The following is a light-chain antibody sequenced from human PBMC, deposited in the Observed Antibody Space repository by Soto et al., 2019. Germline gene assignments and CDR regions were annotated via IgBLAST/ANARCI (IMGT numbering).Light chain of an antibody. CDR3: CSYAGSYTYV. CDR2: DVS. CDR1: SSDVGGYNY. J-gene: IGLJ1*01. V-gene: IGLV2-11*01. Sequence: QSALTQPRSVSGSPGQSVTISCTGTSSDVGGYNYVSWYQQHPGKAPKLMIYDVSKRPSGVPDRFSGSKSGNTASLTFSGFQAEDEADYYCCSYAGSYTYVFGTGTKVTVL.